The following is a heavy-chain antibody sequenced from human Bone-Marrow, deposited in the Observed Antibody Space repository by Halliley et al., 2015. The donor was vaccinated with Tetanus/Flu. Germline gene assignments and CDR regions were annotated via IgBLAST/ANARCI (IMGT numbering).Heavy chain of an antibody. Sequence: GLVKPSGTLSLTCAVSGGLISNTNWWGWVRQPPGKGLEWIGEIYDRGATNYNSSLKGRVTISVDKSKNEFSLNMTSVTAADTAVYYCARGSCGGSCWFDPWGQGIAVTVSS. V-gene: IGHV4-4*02. CDR1: GGLISNTNW. CDR2: IYDRGAT. CDR3: ARGSCGGSCWFDP. D-gene: IGHD2-15*01. J-gene: IGHJ5*02.